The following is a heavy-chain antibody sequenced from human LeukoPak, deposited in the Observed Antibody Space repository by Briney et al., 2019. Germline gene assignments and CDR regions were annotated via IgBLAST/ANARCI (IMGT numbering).Heavy chain of an antibody. CDR1: GGSISSSNR. D-gene: IGHD3-16*02. Sequence: SGTLSLTCAVSGGSISSSNRWSWVRQPPGKGLEWIGEIYHSGSTNYNPSLKSRVTISVDKSKNQFSLKLSSVTAADTAVYYCARDIETSGYYYYGMDVWGQGTTVTVSS. V-gene: IGHV4-4*02. CDR2: IYHSGST. CDR3: ARDIETSGYYYYGMDV. J-gene: IGHJ6*02.